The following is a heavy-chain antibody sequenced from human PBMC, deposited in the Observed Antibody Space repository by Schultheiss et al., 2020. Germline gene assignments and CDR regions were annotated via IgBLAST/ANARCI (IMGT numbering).Heavy chain of an antibody. V-gene: IGHV3-15*01. CDR1: GFTFSSYA. Sequence: GGSLRLSCAASGFTFSSYAMSWVRQAPGKGLEWVGRIKSKTDGGTTDYAAPVKGRFTISRDDSKNTLYLQMNSLRAEDTAVYYCAKGEGGSNWYADDYWGQGTLVTVSS. CDR2: IKSKTDGGTT. CDR3: AKGEGGSNWYADDY. D-gene: IGHD6-13*01. J-gene: IGHJ4*02.